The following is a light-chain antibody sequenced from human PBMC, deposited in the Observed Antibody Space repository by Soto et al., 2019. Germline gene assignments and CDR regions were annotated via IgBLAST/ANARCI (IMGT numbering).Light chain of an antibody. Sequence: QSVLTQPPSVSGSPGQSVTISCTGTSSDVGSYNRVSWYQQPPGTAPKVMIYDVSKRPSGVPDRFSGSKSGNTASLTISGLQAEDEADYYCSSYTSSSTRVFGGGTKLTVL. CDR2: DVS. V-gene: IGLV2-18*02. CDR1: SSDVGSYNR. J-gene: IGLJ3*02. CDR3: SSYTSSSTRV.